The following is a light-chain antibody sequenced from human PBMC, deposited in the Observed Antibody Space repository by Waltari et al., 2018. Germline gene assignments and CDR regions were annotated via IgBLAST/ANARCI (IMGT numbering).Light chain of an antibody. V-gene: IGLV1-51*01. CDR3: GTWDTDLSVV. J-gene: IGLJ2*01. CDR1: GSNIGHNF. Sequence: QSVLTQSPSVSAAPGQKVTISCSGTGSNIGHNFVSWYQQLPGTAPKLLIYDNNKRPSGIPDRFSGSKSGTSATLVITGLQTGDEADYYCGTWDTDLSVVFGGGTQLTVL. CDR2: DNN.